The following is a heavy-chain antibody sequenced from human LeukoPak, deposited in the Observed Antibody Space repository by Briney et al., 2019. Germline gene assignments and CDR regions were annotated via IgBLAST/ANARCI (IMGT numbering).Heavy chain of an antibody. CDR3: ARDRAALPFDY. CDR1: GFTFSSYW. V-gene: IGHV3-7*05. CDR2: IKQDGSDK. D-gene: IGHD5-24*01. Sequence: GGSLRLSCAASGFTFSSYWMSWVRQAPGRGLEWVAKIKQDGSDKYYVDSVEGRFTISRDNAKNSLYLQMNSLRAEDTAVYYCARDRAALPFDYWGQGTLVTVSS. J-gene: IGHJ4*02.